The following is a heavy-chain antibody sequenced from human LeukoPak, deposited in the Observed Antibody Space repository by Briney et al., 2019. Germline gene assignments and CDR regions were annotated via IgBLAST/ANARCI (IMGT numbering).Heavy chain of an antibody. Sequence: GGSLRLSCAASGFTFSSYGMHWVRQAPGKGLEWVAFIRYDGSNKYYADSVKGRFTISRDNFKNTLYLQMNSLRAEDTAVYYCARESIAALVGAFDIWGQGTMVTVSS. V-gene: IGHV3-30*02. CDR1: GFTFSSYG. CDR2: IRYDGSNK. CDR3: ARESIAALVGAFDI. D-gene: IGHD6-6*01. J-gene: IGHJ3*02.